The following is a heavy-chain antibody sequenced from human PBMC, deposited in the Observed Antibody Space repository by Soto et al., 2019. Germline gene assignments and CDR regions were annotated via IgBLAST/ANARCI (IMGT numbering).Heavy chain of an antibody. Sequence: GGSLRLACAASGFTFSSYGMHWVRQAPGKGLEWVAVIWYDGSNKYYADSVKGRFTISRDNSKNTLYLQMNSLRAEDTAVYYCARDPGCSGVSCYSDYYYYGMDVWGQGTTVTVSS. D-gene: IGHD2-15*01. CDR2: IWYDGSNK. V-gene: IGHV3-33*01. CDR1: GFTFSSYG. J-gene: IGHJ6*02. CDR3: ARDPGCSGVSCYSDYYYYGMDV.